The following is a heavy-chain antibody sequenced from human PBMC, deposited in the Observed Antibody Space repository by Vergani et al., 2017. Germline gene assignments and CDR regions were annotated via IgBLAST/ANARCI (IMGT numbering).Heavy chain of an antibody. D-gene: IGHD5-18*01. CDR1: GFTFSSYW. V-gene: IGHV3-7*03. Sequence: EVQLVESGGGLVQPGGSLRLSCAASGFTFSSYWMSWVRQAPGKGLEWVANIKQDGSEKYYVDSVKGRFTISRDNAKNSLYLQMNSLRAEDTAVYYCARAWYSYGYAGSCDYWGQGTQVTVSS. CDR3: ARAWYSYGYAGSCDY. J-gene: IGHJ4*02. CDR2: IKQDGSEK.